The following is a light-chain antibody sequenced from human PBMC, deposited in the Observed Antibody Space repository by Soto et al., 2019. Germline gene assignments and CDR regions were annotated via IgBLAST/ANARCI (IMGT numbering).Light chain of an antibody. V-gene: IGKV3-11*01. J-gene: IGKJ5*01. CDR2: NAS. CDR3: QQRSSSPLT. CDR1: QSVRTY. Sequence: EIVLTQSPATLSLSPGERATLSCRASQSVRTYLAWYQQKFGQPPRLLIYNASNRATGIPARFSGSGSATDFPLTISSLEPEDFAVYYCQQRSSSPLTFGQGTRLEIK.